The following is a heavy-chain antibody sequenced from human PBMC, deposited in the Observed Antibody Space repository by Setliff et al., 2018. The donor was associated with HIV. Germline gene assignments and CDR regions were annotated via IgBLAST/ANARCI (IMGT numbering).Heavy chain of an antibody. D-gene: IGHD3-22*01. J-gene: IGHJ4*02. V-gene: IGHV3-7*05. Sequence: GGSLRLSCAASGFTFGDYAMSWVRQAPGKGLEWVANIKQDGSEKYYVDSVKGRFTISRDNAKNSLYLQMNSLRAEDTAVYYCARDSGDYYDSSGSFDYWGQGTLVTVSS. CDR1: GFTFGDYA. CDR3: ARDSGDYYDSSGSFDY. CDR2: IKQDGSEK.